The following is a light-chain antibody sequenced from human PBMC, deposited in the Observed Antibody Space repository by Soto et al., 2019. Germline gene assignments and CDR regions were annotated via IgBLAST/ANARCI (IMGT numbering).Light chain of an antibody. CDR1: QSVSSD. CDR3: QQYNNWPLT. Sequence: EIVMTQSPATLSVSPGERATLSCRASQSVSSDLAWYQQKPGQAPRLVIYDIFTRAPGVPTRISGSGSGTEFTLTISSLQSEDFAVYYCQQYNNWPLTFGGGTKVEIK. J-gene: IGKJ4*01. CDR2: DIF. V-gene: IGKV3D-15*01.